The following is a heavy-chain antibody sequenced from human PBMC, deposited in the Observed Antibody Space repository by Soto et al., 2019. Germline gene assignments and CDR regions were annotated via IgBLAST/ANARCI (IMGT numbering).Heavy chain of an antibody. CDR2: IYHSGST. V-gene: IGHV4-4*02. J-gene: IGHJ4*02. CDR1: GGSISSSNW. D-gene: IGHD2-15*01. CDR3: ARHTPAISISDH. Sequence: SETLSLTCAVSGGSISSSNWWSWVRQPPGKGLEWIGEIYHSGSTYYNPSLKSRVTISVDTSKNQFSLKLSSVTAADTAVYYCARHTPAISISDHWGQGTLVTVSS.